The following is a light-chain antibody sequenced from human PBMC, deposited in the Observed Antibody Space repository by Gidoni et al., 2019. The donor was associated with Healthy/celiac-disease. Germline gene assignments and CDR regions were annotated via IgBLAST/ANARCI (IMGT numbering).Light chain of an antibody. Sequence: EMVLTQSPGTLSWSPGERATLSCRASQSVSSSYLAWYQQKPGQAPRLLIYGASSRATGIPDRFSGSGSGTDFTLTISRLETEDFAVYYCQQYGSSLAWTFGQGTKVEIK. CDR1: QSVSSSY. CDR3: QQYGSSLAWT. V-gene: IGKV3-20*01. J-gene: IGKJ1*01. CDR2: GAS.